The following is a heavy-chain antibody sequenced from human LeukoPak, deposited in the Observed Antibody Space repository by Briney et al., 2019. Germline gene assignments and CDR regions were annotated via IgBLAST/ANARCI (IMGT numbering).Heavy chain of an antibody. D-gene: IGHD2-15*01. CDR1: GGSISSYY. CDR2: IYYSGSA. Sequence: SSETLSLTCTVSGGSISSYYWSWIRQPPGKGLEWIGYIYYSGSADYSPSLKSRVTISVDTSKSQFSLKLSSVTAADTAVYYCARGYCSGGSCYPYNWFDPWGQGTLVTVSS. J-gene: IGHJ5*02. CDR3: ARGYCSGGSCYPYNWFDP. V-gene: IGHV4-59*01.